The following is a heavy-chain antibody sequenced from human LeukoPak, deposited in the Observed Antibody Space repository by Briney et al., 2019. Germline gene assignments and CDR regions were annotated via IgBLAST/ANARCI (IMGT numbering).Heavy chain of an antibody. J-gene: IGHJ6*03. CDR2: INPSGGST. D-gene: IGHD3-22*01. CDR1: GYTFTSYY. Sequence: ASVKVSCKASGYTFTSYYMHWVRQAPGQGLEWMGIINPSGGSTSYAQKFQGRVTMTRDTSTSTVYMEPSSLRSEDTAVYYCARDLSYYYDSSGYYTYYYYYYMDVWGKGTTVTISS. V-gene: IGHV1-46*01. CDR3: ARDLSYYYDSSGYYTYYYYYYMDV.